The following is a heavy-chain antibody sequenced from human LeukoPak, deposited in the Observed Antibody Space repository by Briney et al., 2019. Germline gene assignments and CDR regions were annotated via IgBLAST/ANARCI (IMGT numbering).Heavy chain of an antibody. D-gene: IGHD5-12*01. CDR1: GFTITNSW. CDR3: AHRGWDIVATIFLDY. CDR2: ISSGGSSL. Sequence: GGSLRLSCAASGFTITNSWMHWVRQAPGKGLVWVSRISSGGSSLDYADSVKGRFTISRDNSKNTLYLQMNSLRAEDTAVYYCAHRGWDIVATIFLDYWGQGTLVTVSS. V-gene: IGHV3-74*01. J-gene: IGHJ4*02.